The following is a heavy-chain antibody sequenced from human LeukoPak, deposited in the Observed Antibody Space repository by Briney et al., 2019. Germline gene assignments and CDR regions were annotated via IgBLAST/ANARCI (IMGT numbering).Heavy chain of an antibody. CDR2: VSYDGSNK. J-gene: IGHJ4*02. CDR1: GFTFSSFG. CDR3: AKDQSILWFAFDY. Sequence: GGSLRLSCAASGFTFSSFGMHWVRQAPGKGLEWVAVVSYDGSNKYYADSVKGRFTISRDNSKNTLYLQMNSLRAEDTAVYHCAKDQSILWFAFDYWGQGALVTVSS. V-gene: IGHV3-30*18. D-gene: IGHD3-10*01.